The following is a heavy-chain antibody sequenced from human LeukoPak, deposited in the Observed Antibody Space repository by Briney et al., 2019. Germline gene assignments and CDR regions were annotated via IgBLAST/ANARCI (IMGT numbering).Heavy chain of an antibody. Sequence: SETLSLTCTVSGGSISGGDYYWSWIRQPPGKGLEWIGYIYYSGSTYYNPSLKSRVTISVDTSKNQFSLKLSSVTAADTAVYYCARDWVVWGSYGLPKHWYFGLWGRGTLVTVSS. CDR1: GGSISGGDYY. CDR2: IYYSGST. D-gene: IGHD3-16*01. V-gene: IGHV4-30-4*01. J-gene: IGHJ2*01. CDR3: ARDWVVWGSYGLPKHWYFGL.